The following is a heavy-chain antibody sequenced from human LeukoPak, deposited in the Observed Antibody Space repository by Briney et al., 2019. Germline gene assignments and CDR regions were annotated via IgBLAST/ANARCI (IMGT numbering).Heavy chain of an antibody. D-gene: IGHD5-18*01. J-gene: IGHJ4*02. CDR3: AKAVLDTAMVVGLYYFDY. CDR1: GFTFSSYA. Sequence: GGSLRLSCAASGFTFSSYAMSWVRLAPGKGLEWVSAISSSGGSTYYADSVKGRFTISRDNSKNTLYLQMDSLRAEHTAVYYCAKAVLDTAMVVGLYYFDYWGQGTLVTVSS. V-gene: IGHV3-23*01. CDR2: ISSSGGST.